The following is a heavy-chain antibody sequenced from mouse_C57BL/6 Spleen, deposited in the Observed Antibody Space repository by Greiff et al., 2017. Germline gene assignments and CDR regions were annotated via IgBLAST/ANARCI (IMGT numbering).Heavy chain of an antibody. Sequence: VQLQQSGPELVKPGASVKISCKASGYAFSSSWMNWVKQRPGKGLEWIGRIYPGDGDTNYNGKFKGKATLTADKSSSTAYMQLSSLTSGDAAVYFGARPLFDYYGSSYYAMDYWGQGTSVTVSS. V-gene: IGHV1-82*01. CDR2: IYPGDGDT. D-gene: IGHD1-1*01. CDR1: GYAFSSSW. J-gene: IGHJ4*01. CDR3: ARPLFDYYGSSYYAMDY.